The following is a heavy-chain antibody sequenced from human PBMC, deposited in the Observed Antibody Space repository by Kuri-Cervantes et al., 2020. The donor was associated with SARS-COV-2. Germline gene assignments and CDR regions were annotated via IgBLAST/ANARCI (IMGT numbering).Heavy chain of an antibody. J-gene: IGHJ4*02. D-gene: IGHD1-26*01. CDR2: FYHGDVT. Sequence: GSLRLSCTVSGGSISSSSYYWGWIRQSPGKGLEWIAYFYHGDVTNYNPSLKSRVTISADTSKNQLSLKLHSVTAADTAVYFCARDNILYSGSGFDLWGQGTLVTVSS. CDR3: ARDNILYSGSGFDL. CDR1: GGSISSSSYY. V-gene: IGHV4-61*01.